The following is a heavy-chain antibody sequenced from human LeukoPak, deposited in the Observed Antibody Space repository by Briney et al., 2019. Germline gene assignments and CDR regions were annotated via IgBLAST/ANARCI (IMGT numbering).Heavy chain of an antibody. J-gene: IGHJ3*02. CDR3: ARVRGDYWGDAFDI. Sequence: ASVKVSCKASGYTFTSYDINWVRQATGQGLEWMGWMNPNSGNTGYAQKFQGRVTMTRNTSISTAYMELSSLRSEDTAVYYCARVRGDYWGDAFDIWGQGTMVTVSS. CDR1: GYTFTSYD. D-gene: IGHD7-27*01. V-gene: IGHV1-8*01. CDR2: MNPNSGNT.